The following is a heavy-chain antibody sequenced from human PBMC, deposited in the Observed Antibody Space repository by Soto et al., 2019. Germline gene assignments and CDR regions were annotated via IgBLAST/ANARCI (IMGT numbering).Heavy chain of an antibody. CDR2: VFHTGRT. V-gene: IGHV4-31*03. Sequence: QVLLQESGPGLLKPSQTLSLTCTVSGESLSGGVDYWSWIRQSSGGGLEWLGYVFHTGRTSYNPSLKSRVTISAGTSKNQFSLRLTSLTAADTAVYYCAKTTAGRGYFDPWGHGSPVTVSS. CDR3: AKTTAGRGYFDP. CDR1: GESLSGGVDY. D-gene: IGHD4-17*01. J-gene: IGHJ4*01.